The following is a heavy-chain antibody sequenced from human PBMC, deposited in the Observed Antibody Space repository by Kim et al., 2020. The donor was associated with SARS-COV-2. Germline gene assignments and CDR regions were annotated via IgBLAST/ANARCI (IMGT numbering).Heavy chain of an antibody. CDR1: GYTFTSYA. CDR3: ARGDDILTGWFYFDY. J-gene: IGHJ4*02. Sequence: ASVKVSCKASGYTFTSYAIHWVRQAPGQRLEWMGWINAGNGNTKYSQKFQGRVTITRDTSASTAYMELTSLRSEDTAMYYCARGDDILTGWFYFDYWGQGTLVTVSS. CDR2: INAGNGNT. V-gene: IGHV1-3*01. D-gene: IGHD3-9*01.